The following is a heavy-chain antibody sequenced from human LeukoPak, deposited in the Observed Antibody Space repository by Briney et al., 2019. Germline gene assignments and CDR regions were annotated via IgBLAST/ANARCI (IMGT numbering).Heavy chain of an antibody. CDR3: ATDRYYGPIDY. Sequence: GGSLRLSCAASEFTFSSSAMSWVRQAPGRGLEGVSTIGSSGSVTYYADSVKGRFTVTRDNSKSTLYLRMNSLRAEDTAVYYCATDRYYGPIDYWGQGTLVTVSS. D-gene: IGHD4-17*01. CDR2: IGSSGSVT. J-gene: IGHJ4*02. V-gene: IGHV3-23*01. CDR1: EFTFSSSA.